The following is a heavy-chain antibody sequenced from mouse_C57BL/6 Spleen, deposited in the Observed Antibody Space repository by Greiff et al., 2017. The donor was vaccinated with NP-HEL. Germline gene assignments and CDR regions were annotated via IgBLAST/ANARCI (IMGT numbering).Heavy chain of an antibody. CDR3: ARWDGYYLFAD. J-gene: IGHJ3*01. CDR1: GYTFTSYW. V-gene: IGHV1-50*01. Sequence: QVQLQQPGAELVKPGASVKLSCKASGYTFTSYWMQWVKQRPGQGLEWIGEIDPSDSYTNYHQKFKGKAALTVDTSSSTAYMQLSSLTAEDSAVYYCARWDGYYLFADWGQGTLVTVSA. D-gene: IGHD2-3*01. CDR2: IDPSDSYT.